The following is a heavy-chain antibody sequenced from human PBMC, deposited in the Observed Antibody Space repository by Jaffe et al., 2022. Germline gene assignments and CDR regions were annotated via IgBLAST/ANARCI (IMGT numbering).Heavy chain of an antibody. D-gene: IGHD2-2*02. J-gene: IGHJ4*02. Sequence: EVQVLESGGGLVQPGGSLRLSCAASGFTFTNYAMSWVRQAPGSGLEWVSTASGSGGDTFYADSVKGRFTISRDNSKNTIYLQMNRLRAEDTAIYYCAKDQLGCSVGTCYTGLDSWGPGTLVTVSS. CDR1: GFTFTNYA. V-gene: IGHV3-23*01. CDR3: AKDQLGCSVGTCYTGLDS. CDR2: ASGSGGDT.